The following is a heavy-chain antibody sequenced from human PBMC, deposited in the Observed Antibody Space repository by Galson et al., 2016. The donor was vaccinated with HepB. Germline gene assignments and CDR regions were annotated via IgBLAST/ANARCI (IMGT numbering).Heavy chain of an antibody. Sequence: AISGDSVSGNGAAAWNWFRQSPSRGLEWLGRTYYRSKWYYEYALSVTSRITNSPDTYKNQFSLQLNSVTPEDAAVYFCARGTRNAFDYWGQGTLVTVSS. CDR2: TYYRSKWYY. CDR1: GDSVSGNGAAA. CDR3: ARGTRNAFDY. J-gene: IGHJ4*02. D-gene: IGHD1-14*01. V-gene: IGHV6-1*01.